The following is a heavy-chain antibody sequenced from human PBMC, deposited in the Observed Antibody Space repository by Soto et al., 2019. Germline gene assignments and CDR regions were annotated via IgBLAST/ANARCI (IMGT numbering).Heavy chain of an antibody. Sequence: QVQLVQSGAEVKKPGFSVKVSCKASGGTFSSYAIGWVRQAPGQGLEWMGGIIPIFGTANYAQKFQGRGTITADETTRTAYMELSSLRSEATAVYYRARASRIVVVPPPDYYFDYWGQGTLVTVSS. J-gene: IGHJ4*02. D-gene: IGHD2-15*01. V-gene: IGHV1-69*01. CDR1: GGTFSSYA. CDR3: ARASRIVVVPPPDYYFDY. CDR2: IIPIFGTA.